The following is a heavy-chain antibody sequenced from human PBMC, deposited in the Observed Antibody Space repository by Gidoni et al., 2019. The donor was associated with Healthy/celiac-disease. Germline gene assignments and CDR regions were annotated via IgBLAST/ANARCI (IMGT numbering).Heavy chain of an antibody. J-gene: IGHJ3*02. CDR3: AREGSSGYYYDDAFDI. CDR2: ISSSSSYI. D-gene: IGHD3-22*01. CDR1: GFTFSSYN. V-gene: IGHV3-21*01. Sequence: EVQLVESGGGLVKPGGSLRLSCAAYGFTFSSYNMNWVRQDPGTGLECVSSISSSSSYIYYADSVKGRFTIARDNAKNSLYLQMNSLRAEDTAVYYCAREGSSGYYYDDAFDIWGQGTMVTVSS.